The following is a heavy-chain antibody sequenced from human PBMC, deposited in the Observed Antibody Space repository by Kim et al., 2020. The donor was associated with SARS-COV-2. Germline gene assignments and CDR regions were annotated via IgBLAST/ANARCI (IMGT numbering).Heavy chain of an antibody. J-gene: IGHJ5*02. V-gene: IGHV5-51*01. CDR3: ARQSRGSGWFGWFDP. D-gene: IGHD6-13*01. CDR2: IYPDDSDT. CDR1: GYSFTGYW. Sequence: GESLKISCQASGYSFTGYWIAWVRQMPGRGLEWLGLIYPDDSDTRYSPSFQGQVTISVDKSHNTAYLQRSSLKTSDTAIYYCARQSRGSGWFGWFDPWG.